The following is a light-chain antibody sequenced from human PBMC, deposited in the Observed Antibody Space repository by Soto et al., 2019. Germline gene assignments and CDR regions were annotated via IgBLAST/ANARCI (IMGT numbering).Light chain of an antibody. CDR1: QSVGNN. CDR3: QQYGDWPLT. V-gene: IGKV3-15*01. Sequence: EIVVTQSPATLSVSPGERATLSCRASQSVGNNFAWYQQKPGQAPRLLIFATSTRATGVPASFSGSGSGTEFTRTISSLQSENFAVYYCQQYGDWPLTFGGGAKVEIE. J-gene: IGKJ4*02. CDR2: ATS.